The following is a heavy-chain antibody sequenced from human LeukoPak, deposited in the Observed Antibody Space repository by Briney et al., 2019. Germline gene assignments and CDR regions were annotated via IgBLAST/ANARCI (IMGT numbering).Heavy chain of an antibody. CDR3: ARDRYDSYPMDV. CDR1: GDSISSSNW. CDR2: IYHSGST. Sequence: SETLSLTCAVSGDSISSSNWWGWVRQSPGKGLEWIGEIYHSGSTYYNPSLKSRVTISVDTSKNQFSLKLTSVTAADTAVNYCARDRYDSYPMDVWGQGTTVTVSS. J-gene: IGHJ6*02. V-gene: IGHV4-4*02. D-gene: IGHD3-3*01.